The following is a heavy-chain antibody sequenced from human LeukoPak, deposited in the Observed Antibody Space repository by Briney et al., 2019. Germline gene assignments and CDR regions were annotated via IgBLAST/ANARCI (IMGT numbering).Heavy chain of an antibody. J-gene: IGHJ4*02. Sequence: SQTLSLTCAVSGGSISSGGYSWRWIRQPPGKGLEWIGYIYHSGSTYYSPSLKSRITISVDTSKNQFSLKLTSVTAADTSVYYCARTSKHKLYYYDSSGYPYYFDYWGQGTLVTVSS. D-gene: IGHD3-22*01. CDR1: GGSISSGGYS. CDR3: ARTSKHKLYYYDSSGYPYYFDY. CDR2: IYHSGST. V-gene: IGHV4-30-2*05.